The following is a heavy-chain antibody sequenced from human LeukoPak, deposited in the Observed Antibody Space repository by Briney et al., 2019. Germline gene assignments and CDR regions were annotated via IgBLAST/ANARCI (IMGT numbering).Heavy chain of an antibody. V-gene: IGHV1-18*01. J-gene: IGHJ4*02. D-gene: IGHD6-19*01. CDR1: GYSFNNSD. CDR3: ARVDVRIEVAGTWFSKD. CDR2: ISAYNDNT. Sequence: ASVKVSCKASGYSFNNSDISWVRQAPGQGLEWMGWISAYNDNTNYAQKLQGRVTMTTDTSTTTAYMELRSLRSDDTAVYYCARVDVRIEVAGTWFSKDWGQGTLVTVSS.